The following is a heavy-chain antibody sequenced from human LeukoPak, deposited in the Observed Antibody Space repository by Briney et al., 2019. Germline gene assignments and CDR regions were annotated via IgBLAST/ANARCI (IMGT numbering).Heavy chain of an antibody. CDR2: ISASGGST. V-gene: IGHV3-23*01. CDR3: AKDRTYSSSWPPGWSDP. CDR1: GLTFSTYS. J-gene: IGHJ5*02. Sequence: GGSLRLSCAASGLTFSTYSMNWVRQAPGKGLEWVSGISASGGSTYYADSVKGRFTISRDNSKNTLYLQMNSLRAEDTAIYYCAKDRTYSSSWPPGWSDPWGQGTLVTVSS. D-gene: IGHD6-13*01.